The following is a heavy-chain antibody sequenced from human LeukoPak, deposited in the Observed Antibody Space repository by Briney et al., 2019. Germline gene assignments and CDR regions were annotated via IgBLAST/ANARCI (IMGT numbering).Heavy chain of an antibody. CDR2: INVNSGGT. D-gene: IGHD2-2*01. V-gene: IGHV1-2*06. CDR1: GYTFTGYY. J-gene: IGHJ6*04. Sequence: ASVKVSCKASGYTFTGYYMHWVRQAPGQGLEWMGRINVNSGGTNYAQKFQGRVTMTRDTSISTAYMELRRLRSDDTAVYYCARPLGYCSSNSCHLDVWGKGTTVTVSS. CDR3: ARPLGYCSSNSCHLDV.